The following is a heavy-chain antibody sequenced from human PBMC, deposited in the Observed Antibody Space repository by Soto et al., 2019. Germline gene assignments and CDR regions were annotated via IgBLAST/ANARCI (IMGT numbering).Heavy chain of an antibody. CDR3: ARWAGYCSGGSCYRGGNWFDP. CDR1: GGTFSSYA. CDR2: IIPIFGTA. J-gene: IGHJ5*02. D-gene: IGHD2-15*01. Sequence: SVKVSCKASGGTFSSYAISWVRQAPGQGLEWMGGIIPIFGTANYAQKFQGRVTITADESTSTAYMELSSLRSEDTAVYYCARWAGYCSGGSCYRGGNWFDPWGQGTLVTVSS. V-gene: IGHV1-69*13.